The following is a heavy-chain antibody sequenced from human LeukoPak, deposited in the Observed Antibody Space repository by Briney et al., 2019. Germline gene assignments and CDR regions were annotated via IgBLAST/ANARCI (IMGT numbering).Heavy chain of an antibody. CDR2: INHSGST. D-gene: IGHD4-23*01. CDR3: ARHPSYGGYYYYMDV. Sequence: SETLSLTCAVYGGSFSGYYWSWIRQPPGKGLEWIGEINHSGSTNYNPSLKSRVATSVDTSKNQVSLKLRSATAADTAVYYCARHPSYGGYYYYMDVWGKGTTVTVSS. CDR1: GGSFSGYY. J-gene: IGHJ6*03. V-gene: IGHV4-34*01.